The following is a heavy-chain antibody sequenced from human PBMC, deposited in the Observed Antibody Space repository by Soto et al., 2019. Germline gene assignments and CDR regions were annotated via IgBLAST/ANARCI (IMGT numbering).Heavy chain of an antibody. Sequence: PGGSLRLSCSASGFTFSDYPMHWVRQAPGKGLEHISTINVKGDSAYYADSVKGRFTISRDNSRNTLYLQMSSLRAEDTAVYYYAKDSQLRYFDYLRSGGFDSWGQGTLVTVSS. CDR3: AKDSQLRYFDYLRSGGFDS. V-gene: IGHV3-64D*08. J-gene: IGHJ5*01. CDR1: GFTFSDYP. D-gene: IGHD3-9*01. CDR2: INVKGDSA.